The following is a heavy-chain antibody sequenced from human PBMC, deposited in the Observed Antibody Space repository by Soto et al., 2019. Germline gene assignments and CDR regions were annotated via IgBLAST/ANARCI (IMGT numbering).Heavy chain of an antibody. CDR3: ASRVGGYTDSSGYFIETYYYET. CDR1: GGSISSYY. J-gene: IGHJ5*02. D-gene: IGHD3-22*01. Sequence: SETLSLTCTVSGGSISSYYWSWIRQPPGKGLEWIGYIYYSGSTNYNPSLKSRVTISVDTSKNYFSLSLASVTAADTAVYYCASRVGGYTDSSGYFIETYYYETWGQGTLVTVSS. V-gene: IGHV4-59*01. CDR2: IYYSGST.